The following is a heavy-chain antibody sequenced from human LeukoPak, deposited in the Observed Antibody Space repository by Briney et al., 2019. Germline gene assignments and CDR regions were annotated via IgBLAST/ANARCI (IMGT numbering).Heavy chain of an antibody. Sequence: GGSLRLSCAASGFTFSSYNMSWVRQAPGKGLEWVSSISSTSRSYIYYADSVKGRFTISRDNAKNSLYLQMNSLRAEDTAVYYCAREHSGYDFPGRDYYYMDVWGKGTTVTVSS. D-gene: IGHD5-12*01. CDR1: GFTFSSYN. CDR2: ISSTSRSYI. J-gene: IGHJ6*03. V-gene: IGHV3-21*01. CDR3: AREHSGYDFPGRDYYYMDV.